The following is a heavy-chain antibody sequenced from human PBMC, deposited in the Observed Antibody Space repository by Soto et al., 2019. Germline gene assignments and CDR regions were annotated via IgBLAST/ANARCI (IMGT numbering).Heavy chain of an antibody. V-gene: IGHV1-2*04. CDR2: INPNSGGT. Sequence: VSVKVSCKASGYTFTGYYMHWVRQAPGQGLEWMGWINPNSGGTNYAQKFQGWVTMTRDTSISTAYMELSRLRSDDTAVYYCARGHSGLYSSSWLFDYWGQGTLVTVSS. CDR1: GYTFTGYY. CDR3: ARGHSGLYSSSWLFDY. D-gene: IGHD6-13*01. J-gene: IGHJ4*02.